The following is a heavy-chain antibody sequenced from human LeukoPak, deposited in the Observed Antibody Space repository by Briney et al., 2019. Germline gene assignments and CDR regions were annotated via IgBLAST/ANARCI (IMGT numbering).Heavy chain of an antibody. CDR3: ARDTNGYAD. V-gene: IGHV3-7*01. Sequence: GGSLRLSCAGSGFTCRTYWMSWLRQAPGKGLEWVANIKEDGRAEYYVDSVKGRFSISRDNAKNSLYLQMNSLRAEDTAVYYCARDTNGYADWGQGTLVTVSS. J-gene: IGHJ4*02. CDR2: IKEDGRAE. CDR1: GFTCRTYW. D-gene: IGHD2-2*01.